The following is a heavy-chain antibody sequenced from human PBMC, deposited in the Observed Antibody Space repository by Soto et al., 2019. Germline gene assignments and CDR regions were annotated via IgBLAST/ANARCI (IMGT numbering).Heavy chain of an antibody. CDR2: IYDSRST. D-gene: IGHD3-3*01. CDR3: ARVGLGSYDFWSGYHSHYFDY. J-gene: IGHJ4*02. CDR1: GGSISSGGYY. V-gene: IGHV4-31*03. Sequence: SETLSLTCTVSGGSISSGGYYWSWIRQHPGKGLEWIGYIYDSRSTYYNPSLKSRVTISVDTSKNQFSLKLSSVTAADTAVYYCARVGLGSYDFWSGYHSHYFDYWGQGTLVTVSS.